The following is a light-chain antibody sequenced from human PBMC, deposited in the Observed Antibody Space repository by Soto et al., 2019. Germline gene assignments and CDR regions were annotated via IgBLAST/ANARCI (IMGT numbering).Light chain of an antibody. CDR1: SSDVGSYNL. Sequence: QSALTQPASVSGSPGQSITISCTGTSSDVGSYNLVSWYQQHPGKAPKLMIYEANKRPSGVSDRFSGSKSGNTASLTISGLQAEDEADYYCASYEGYITSVVFGGGTKLTVL. J-gene: IGLJ2*01. CDR3: ASYEGYITSVV. CDR2: EAN. V-gene: IGLV2-23*01.